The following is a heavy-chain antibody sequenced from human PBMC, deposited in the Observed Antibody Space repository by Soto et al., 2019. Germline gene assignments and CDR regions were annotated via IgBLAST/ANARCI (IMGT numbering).Heavy chain of an antibody. J-gene: IGHJ6*02. CDR1: GGSISGYY. D-gene: IGHD2-2*02. V-gene: IGHV4-59*01. Sequence: PSETQSLTSTVSGGSISGYYWSWIRQPPGKGLEWIGYMYNTGSTVYNPSFKSRVTISVDTSKNQFSLKLNSVTAADTAIYYCVRPQFLGSRYIGVDVWGQGTTVTVSS. CDR3: VRPQFLGSRYIGVDV. CDR2: MYNTGST.